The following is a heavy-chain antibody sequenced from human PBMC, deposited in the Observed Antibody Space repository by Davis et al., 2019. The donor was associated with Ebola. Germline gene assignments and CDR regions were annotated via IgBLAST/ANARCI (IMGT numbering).Heavy chain of an antibody. Sequence: MPSETLSLTCTVSGGSISSYYWSWIRQPPGKGLEWIGYIYYSGSTNYNPSLKSRVTISVDTSKHQFSLKLSSVTAADTAVYYCARSRSCTNGVCYTGWFDPWGQGTLVTVSS. CDR1: GGSISSYY. CDR3: ARSRSCTNGVCYTGWFDP. J-gene: IGHJ5*02. CDR2: IYYSGST. D-gene: IGHD2-8*01. V-gene: IGHV4-59*01.